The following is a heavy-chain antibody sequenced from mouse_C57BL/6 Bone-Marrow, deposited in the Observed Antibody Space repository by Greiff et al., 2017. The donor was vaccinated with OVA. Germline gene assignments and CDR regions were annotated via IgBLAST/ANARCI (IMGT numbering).Heavy chain of an antibody. CDR2: INPSTGGT. J-gene: IGHJ2*01. V-gene: IGHV1-42*01. Sequence: VQLQQSGPELVKPGASVKISCKASGYSFTGYYMNWVKQTPEKSLEWIGEINPSTGGTTYNQKFKAKATLTADKSSSTAYMQLKSLTSEDSAVFYCARSLLPPLDYWGQGTTLTVSS. CDR3: ARSLLPPLDY. D-gene: IGHD1-2*01. CDR1: GYSFTGYY.